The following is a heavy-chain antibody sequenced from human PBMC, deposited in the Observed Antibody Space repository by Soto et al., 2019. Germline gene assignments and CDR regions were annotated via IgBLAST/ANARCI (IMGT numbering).Heavy chain of an antibody. CDR1: WGTFCGYY. D-gene: IGHD3-22*01. CDR2: IYYSGST. Sequence: TLSLTCAAYWGTFCGYYWTWICQPPGKGPEWIGYIYYSGSTYYNPSLKSRVTISVDTSKNQFSLKLSSVTAADTAVYYCARARYYYDSSGYFYDYWGQGTLVTVSS. V-gene: IGHV4-30-4*08. J-gene: IGHJ4*02. CDR3: ARARYYYDSSGYFYDY.